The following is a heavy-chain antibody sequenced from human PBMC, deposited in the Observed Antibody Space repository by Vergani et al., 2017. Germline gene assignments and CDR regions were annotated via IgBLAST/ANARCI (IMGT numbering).Heavy chain of an antibody. J-gene: IGHJ4*02. D-gene: IGHD3-10*01. CDR1: GGSISSYY. V-gene: IGHV4-59*12. CDR3: ARATRPHYYGSGSSFDY. CDR2: IYYSGST. Sequence: QVQLQESGPGLVKPSETLSLTCTVSGGSISSYYWSWIRQPPGKGLEWIGYIYYSGSTNYNPSLKSRVTISVDTSKNQFSLKLSSVTAADTAVYYCARATRPHYYGSGSSFDYWGQGTLVTVSS.